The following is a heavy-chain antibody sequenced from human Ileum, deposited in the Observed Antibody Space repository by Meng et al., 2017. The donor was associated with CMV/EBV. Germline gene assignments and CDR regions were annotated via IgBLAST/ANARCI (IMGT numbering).Heavy chain of an antibody. Sequence: GESLKISCTASGFTFSDYYMTWIRQAPGKGLECLAYISGRSSSIFYTDSVKGRFTISRDNAKSSLYLEMKNVKVEDTAVYYCARSTLEIFDSSGHSHWGQGTLVTVSS. D-gene: IGHD3-22*01. CDR2: ISGRSSSI. V-gene: IGHV3-11*01. CDR1: GFTFSDYY. J-gene: IGHJ1*01. CDR3: ARSTLEIFDSSGHSH.